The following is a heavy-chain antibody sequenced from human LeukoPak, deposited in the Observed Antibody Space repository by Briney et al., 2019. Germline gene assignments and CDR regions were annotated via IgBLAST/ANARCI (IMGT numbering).Heavy chain of an antibody. CDR3: ARDILREYYYDSSGYYLGAFDI. CDR1: GYTFTSYG. CDR2: ISAYNGNT. D-gene: IGHD3-22*01. Sequence: ASVKVSCKASGYTFTSYGISWLRQAPGQGLEWIGWISAYNGNTNYAQKLQGRVTMTTDTSTSTAYMELRSLRSDDTAVYYCARDILREYYYDSSGYYLGAFDIWGQGTMVTVSS. J-gene: IGHJ3*02. V-gene: IGHV1-18*01.